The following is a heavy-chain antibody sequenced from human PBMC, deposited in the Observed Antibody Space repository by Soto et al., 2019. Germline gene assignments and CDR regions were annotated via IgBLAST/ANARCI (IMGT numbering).Heavy chain of an antibody. Sequence: SQTLSLTCTVSDGSISSGDYYWSWIRQPPGKGLEWIGYIYYSGSTYYNPSLESRVTISVDTSKNQFSLKLSSVTAADTAVYYCAREVGATTNYFDYWGQGTLVTSPQ. V-gene: IGHV4-30-4*01. D-gene: IGHD1-26*01. J-gene: IGHJ4*02. CDR2: IYYSGST. CDR1: DGSISSGDYY. CDR3: AREVGATTNYFDY.